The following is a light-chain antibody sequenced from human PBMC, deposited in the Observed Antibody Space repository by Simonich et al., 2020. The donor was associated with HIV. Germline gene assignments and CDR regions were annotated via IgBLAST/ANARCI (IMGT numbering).Light chain of an antibody. Sequence: EIVMTQSPATLSVSPGERATLSCRAYQNIAGNLAWYQHKPGQAPRLLIYYASTRATCVPARFSGSGFGTDFTLTISSMQSEDFAVYCCQQYNNWPSPFTFGPGTKVDLK. CDR3: QQYNNWPSPFT. V-gene: IGKV3-15*01. CDR1: QNIAGN. J-gene: IGKJ3*01. CDR2: YAS.